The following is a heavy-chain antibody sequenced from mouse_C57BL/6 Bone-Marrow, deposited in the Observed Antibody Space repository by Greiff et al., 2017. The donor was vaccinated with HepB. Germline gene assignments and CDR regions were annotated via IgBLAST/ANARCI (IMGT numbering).Heavy chain of an antibody. V-gene: IGHV1-62-2*01. Sequence: QVQLKQSGAELVKPGASVKLSCKASGYTFTEYTIHWVKQRSGQGLEWIGWFYPGSGSIKHNEKFKDKATLTADKSSSTVYMELSRLTSEDSAVYFCARHEEDYYGSSLYYFDYWGQGTTLTVSS. J-gene: IGHJ2*01. CDR1: GYTFTEYT. CDR3: ARHEEDYYGSSLYYFDY. D-gene: IGHD1-1*01. CDR2: FYPGSGSI.